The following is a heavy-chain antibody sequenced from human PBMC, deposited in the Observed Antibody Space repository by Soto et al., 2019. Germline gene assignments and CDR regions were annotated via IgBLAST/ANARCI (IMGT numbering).Heavy chain of an antibody. CDR1: GFTFDDYA. Sequence: GGSLRLSCAASGFTFDDYAMHWVRQAPGKGLEWVSGISWNSGSIGYADSVKGRFTISRDNAKNSLYLQMNSLRAEDTALYYCAKDKISSGYYYFDYWGQGTLVTVSS. V-gene: IGHV3-9*01. J-gene: IGHJ4*02. CDR2: ISWNSGSI. D-gene: IGHD3-22*01. CDR3: AKDKISSGYYYFDY.